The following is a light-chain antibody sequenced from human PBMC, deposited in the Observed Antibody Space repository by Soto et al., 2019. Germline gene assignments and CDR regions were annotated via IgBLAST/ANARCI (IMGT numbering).Light chain of an antibody. CDR2: AAS. CDR3: QQSSNTTWT. CDR1: QSISSY. V-gene: IGKV1-39*01. Sequence: DIQMTQSPSSLSASVGDKVTITCRASQSISSYLNWYQQKHGKAPKLLIYAASSLQSGVPSRFSGSGSGTDFTLTISSLQPEDYATYYCQQSSNTTWTFGQGTKVEIK. J-gene: IGKJ1*01.